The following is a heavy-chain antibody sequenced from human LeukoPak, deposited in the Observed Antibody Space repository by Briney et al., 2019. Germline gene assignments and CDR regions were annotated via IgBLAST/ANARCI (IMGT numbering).Heavy chain of an antibody. V-gene: IGHV1-46*01. CDR2: INPSGGST. CDR3: ARSETKTYYYDSSGLYYFDY. J-gene: IGHJ4*02. Sequence: ASVKVSCKASGYTFTSYYMHWMRQAPGQGLEWMGIINPSGGSTSYAQKFQGRVTMTRDTSTSTVYMELSSLRSEDTAVYYCARSETKTYYYDSSGLYYFDYWGQGTLVTVSS. D-gene: IGHD3-22*01. CDR1: GYTFTSYY.